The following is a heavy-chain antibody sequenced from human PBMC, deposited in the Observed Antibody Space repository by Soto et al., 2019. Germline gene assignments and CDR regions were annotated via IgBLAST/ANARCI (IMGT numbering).Heavy chain of an antibody. V-gene: IGHV3-15*01. CDR2: IKTKTDGGTT. CDR1: GFTFSNAW. J-gene: IGHJ4*02. CDR3: TTLSGYNLYYFDY. Sequence: GGSLRLSCAASGFTFSNAWMNWVRQAPGKGLEWVGRIKTKTDGGTTDYATPVKGRFTISRDDSKNTLYLQMNSLKTEDTAVYYCTTLSGYNLYYFDYWGQGTLVTVSS. D-gene: IGHD3-3*01.